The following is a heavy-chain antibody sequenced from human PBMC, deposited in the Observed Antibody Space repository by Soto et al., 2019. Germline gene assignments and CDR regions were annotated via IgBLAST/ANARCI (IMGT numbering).Heavy chain of an antibody. CDR3: EKGRGGSGSLTPRVDV. Sequence: EVQLLESGGGLVQPGGSLSLSCAASGFTFNNYAMTWVRQAPGKGLEWVSAVCGGGDTTSYADSVKGRFTVSRDGSKNTLYPQMSSVRAADTALYDREKGRGGSGSLTPRVDVWGQGTLVTVSS. D-gene: IGHD3-10*01. CDR1: GFTFNNYA. CDR2: VCGGGDTT. V-gene: IGHV3-23*01. J-gene: IGHJ4*02.